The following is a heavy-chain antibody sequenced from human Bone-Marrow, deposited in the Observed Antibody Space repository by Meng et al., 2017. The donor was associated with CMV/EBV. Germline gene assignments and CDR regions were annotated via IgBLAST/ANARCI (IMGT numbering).Heavy chain of an antibody. CDR3: ARGREIVVVPAATGSRTYYYYAMDV. D-gene: IGHD2-2*01. CDR1: GGSISSSSYY. J-gene: IGHJ6*02. CDR2: MYYSGST. V-gene: IGHV4-39*07. Sequence: SETLSLTCTVSGGSISSSSYYWGWIRQPPGKGLEWIGSMYYSGSTYYNPSLKSRVTISVDTSKNQFSLKLNSVTAADTAVYYCARGREIVVVPAATGSRTYYYYAMDVWGQGTTVTVSS.